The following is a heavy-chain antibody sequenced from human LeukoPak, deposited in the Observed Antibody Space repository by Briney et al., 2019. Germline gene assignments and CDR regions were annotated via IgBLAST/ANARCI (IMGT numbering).Heavy chain of an antibody. CDR2: ISYDGSNK. Sequence: GGSLRLSCAASGFTFSSYGMHWVRQAPGKGLEWVAVISYDGSNKYYADSVKGRFTISRDNSKNTLYQQMNSLRAEDTAVYYCAKDLSDGYNTDDYWGQGTLVTVSS. J-gene: IGHJ4*02. D-gene: IGHD5-24*01. V-gene: IGHV3-30*18. CDR3: AKDLSDGYNTDDY. CDR1: GFTFSSYG.